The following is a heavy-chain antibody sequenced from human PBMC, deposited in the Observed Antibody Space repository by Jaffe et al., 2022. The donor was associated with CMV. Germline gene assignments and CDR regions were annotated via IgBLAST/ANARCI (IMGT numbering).Heavy chain of an antibody. J-gene: IGHJ6*02. CDR3: AREIVVVVAASHYYYYGMDV. CDR1: GYTFTSYY. V-gene: IGHV1-46*01. D-gene: IGHD2-15*01. CDR2: INPSGGST. Sequence: QVQLVQSGAEVKKPGASVKVSCKASGYTFTSYYMHWVRQAPGQGLEWMGIINPSGGSTSYAQKFQGRVTMTRDTSTSTVYMELSSLRSEDTAVYYCAREIVVVVAASHYYYYGMDVWGQGTTVTVSS.